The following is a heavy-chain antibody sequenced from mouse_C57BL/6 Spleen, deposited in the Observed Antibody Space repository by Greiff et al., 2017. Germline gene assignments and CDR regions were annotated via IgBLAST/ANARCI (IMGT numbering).Heavy chain of an antibody. CDR2: IHPNSGST. J-gene: IGHJ2*01. D-gene: IGHD1-1*02. CDR1: GYTFTSYW. Sequence: QVQLQQPGAELVKPGASVKLSCKASGYTFTSYWMHWVKQRPGQGLEWIGMIHPNSGSTNYNEKFKSKATLTVDKSSSTAYMQLSSLTSEDSAVYYCARPLVVATDYFDYWGQGTTLTVSS. V-gene: IGHV1-64*01. CDR3: ARPLVVATDYFDY.